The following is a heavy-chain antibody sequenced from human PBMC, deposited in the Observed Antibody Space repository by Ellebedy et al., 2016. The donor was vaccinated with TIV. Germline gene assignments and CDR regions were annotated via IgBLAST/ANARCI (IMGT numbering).Heavy chain of an antibody. CDR3: ATGIWSPLDFDY. CDR2: IYYSGST. J-gene: IGHJ4*02. V-gene: IGHV4-31*03. CDR1: GGSISSGGYY. Sequence: MPSETLSLTCTVSGGSISSGGYYWSWIRQHPGKGLEWIGYIYYSGSTYYNPSLKSRVTISVDTSKNQFSLKLSSVTAADTAVYYCATGIWSPLDFDYWGQGTLVTVSS. D-gene: IGHD2-8*02.